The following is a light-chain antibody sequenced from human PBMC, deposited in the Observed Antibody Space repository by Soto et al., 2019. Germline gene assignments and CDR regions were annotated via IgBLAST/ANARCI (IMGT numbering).Light chain of an antibody. CDR1: SSDVGGYKY. J-gene: IGLJ1*01. CDR2: GVT. Sequence: QSVLAQPASVSGSPGQSITISCTGTSSDVGGYKYVSWFQQHPGKAPKLMIYGVTERPSGVPDRFSGSKSGNTASLTVSGLQTEDEAYYYSSSYACTDNYGFGNGPKVTV. V-gene: IGLV2-8*01. CDR3: SSYACTDNYG.